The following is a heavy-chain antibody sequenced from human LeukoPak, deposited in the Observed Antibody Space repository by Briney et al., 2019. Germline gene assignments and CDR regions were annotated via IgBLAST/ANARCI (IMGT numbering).Heavy chain of an antibody. D-gene: IGHD3-22*01. CDR3: AKEKDTNYYDSRIFDY. CDR1: GFTFSSYE. V-gene: IGHV3-9*01. J-gene: IGHJ4*02. Sequence: GGSLRLSCAASGFTFSSYEMNWVRQAPGKGLEWVSGISWNRGNIGYADSVKGRFTISRDNAKNSLYLQMNSLRAEDTALYYCAKEKDTNYYDSRIFDYWGQGTLVTVSS. CDR2: ISWNRGNI.